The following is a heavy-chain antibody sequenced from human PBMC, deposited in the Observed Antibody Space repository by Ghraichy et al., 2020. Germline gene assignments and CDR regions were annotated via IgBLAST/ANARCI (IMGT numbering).Heavy chain of an antibody. V-gene: IGHV4-34*01. CDR1: GGSFSGYY. CDR3: ARGGLNSGSYYLRSSFDY. CDR2: INHSGST. D-gene: IGHD1-26*01. J-gene: IGHJ4*02. Sequence: SETLSLTCAVYGGSFSGYYWNWIRQPPGKGLEWIGEINHSGSTNYNPSLKSRVTISIDTSKHQFSLKLSSVTAADTAVYYCARGGLNSGSYYLRSSFDYWGQGTLVTVSS.